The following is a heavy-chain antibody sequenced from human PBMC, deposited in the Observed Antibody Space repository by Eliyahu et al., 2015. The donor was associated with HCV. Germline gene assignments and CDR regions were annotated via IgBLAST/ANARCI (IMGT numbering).Heavy chain of an antibody. CDR1: GGSFSGYY. V-gene: IGHV4-34*01. CDR3: ARGRPRITGRYCSGGSCYPKVALPLDY. D-gene: IGHD2-15*01. CDR2: INHSGST. Sequence: QVQLQQWGAGLLKPSETLSLTCAVYGGSFSGYYWSWIRQPPGKGLEWIGEINHSGSTNYNPSLKSRVTISVDTSKNPFSPKLSSVTAADTAVYYCARGRPRITGRYCSGGSCYPKVALPLDYWGQGTLVTVSS. J-gene: IGHJ4*02.